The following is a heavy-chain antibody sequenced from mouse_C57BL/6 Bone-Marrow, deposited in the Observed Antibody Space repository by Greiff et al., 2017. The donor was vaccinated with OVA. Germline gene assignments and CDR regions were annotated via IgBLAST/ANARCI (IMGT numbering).Heavy chain of an antibody. CDR2: IDPSDSYT. J-gene: IGHJ3*01. V-gene: IGHV1-69*01. Sequence: VQLQQSGAELVMPGASVKLSCKASGYTFTSYWMHWVKQRPGQGLEWIGEIDPSDSYTNYNQKFKGKSTLTVDKSSSTAYMQLSSLTSEDSAVYYGARRGYGSSYLFAYWGQGTLVTVSA. CDR3: ARRGYGSSYLFAY. CDR1: GYTFTSYW. D-gene: IGHD1-1*01.